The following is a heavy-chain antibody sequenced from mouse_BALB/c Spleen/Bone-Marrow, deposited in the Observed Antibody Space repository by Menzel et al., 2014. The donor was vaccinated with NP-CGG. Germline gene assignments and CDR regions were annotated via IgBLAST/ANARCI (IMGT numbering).Heavy chain of an antibody. CDR2: INPGSGGT. CDR1: GYAFTNYL. D-gene: IGHD2-1*01. CDR3: ARIYYGNYY. Sequence: LVESGAELVRPGTSVKVSCKASGYAFTNYLIEWVKQRPGQGLEWIGVINPGSGGTNYNEKFKGKATLTADKSSSTAYMQRSSLTSDDSAVYFCARIYYGNYYWGQGTTLTVSS. J-gene: IGHJ2*01. V-gene: IGHV1-54*03.